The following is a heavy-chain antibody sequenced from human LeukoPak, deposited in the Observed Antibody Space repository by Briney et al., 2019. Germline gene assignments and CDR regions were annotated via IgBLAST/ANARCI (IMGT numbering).Heavy chain of an antibody. CDR2: ISSSSSYI. CDR1: GFTFSSYS. D-gene: IGHD6-13*01. J-gene: IGHJ3*02. Sequence: GGSLRLSCAASGFTFSSYSMNWVRQAPGKRLEWVSSISSSSSYIYYADSVKGRFTISRDNAKNSLYLQMNSLRAEDTAVYYCARSASSSWHWERGYDAFDIWGQGTMVTVSS. V-gene: IGHV3-21*01. CDR3: ARSASSSWHWERGYDAFDI.